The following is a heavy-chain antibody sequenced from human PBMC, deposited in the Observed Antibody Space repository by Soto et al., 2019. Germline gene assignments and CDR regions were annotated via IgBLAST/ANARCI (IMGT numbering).Heavy chain of an antibody. CDR1: GGSIGSYY. CDR3: ATSIVGAKDFDY. J-gene: IGHJ4*02. D-gene: IGHD1-26*01. Sequence: PSETLSLTCTVSGGSIGSYYWSWIRQPPGKGLEWIGYIYYSGSTNYNPSLKSRVTISVDTSKNQFSLKLSSVTAADTAVYYCATSIVGAKDFDYWGQGTLVTVSS. CDR2: IYYSGST. V-gene: IGHV4-59*01.